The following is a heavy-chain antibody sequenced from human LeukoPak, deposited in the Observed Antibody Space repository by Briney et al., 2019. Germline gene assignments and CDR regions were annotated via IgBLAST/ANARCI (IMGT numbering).Heavy chain of an antibody. CDR3: ARNGGYGKFDY. V-gene: IGHV4-38-2*01. D-gene: IGHD1-26*01. Sequence: PSETLSLTRAASGYSISSIYYWGWIRRPPGKGLEWIGTIDHSGSTYYNPSLKSRVTLSVDTSKNQFSLNLSSVTAADTAFYYCARNGGYGKFDYWGQGTLVTVSS. J-gene: IGHJ4*02. CDR1: GYSISSIYY. CDR2: IDHSGST.